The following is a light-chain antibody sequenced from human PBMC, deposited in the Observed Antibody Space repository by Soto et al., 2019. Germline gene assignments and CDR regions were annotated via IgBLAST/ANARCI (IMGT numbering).Light chain of an antibody. Sequence: EIVLTQSPGTLSLSPVERATLSGRASESVSSSYLAWYQQKPGQAPRLLIYDASNRATGIPARFSGSGSGTDFTLTISSLEPEDFAVYYCQQRSNWPRTFGQGTKVDIK. J-gene: IGKJ1*01. CDR1: ESVSSSY. V-gene: IGKV3-11*01. CDR2: DAS. CDR3: QQRSNWPRT.